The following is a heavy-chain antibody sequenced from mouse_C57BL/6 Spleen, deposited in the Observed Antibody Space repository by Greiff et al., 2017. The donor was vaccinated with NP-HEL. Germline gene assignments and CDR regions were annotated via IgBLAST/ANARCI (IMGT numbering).Heavy chain of an antibody. V-gene: IGHV5-9*01. J-gene: IGHJ4*01. Sequence: EVQGVESGGGLVKPGGSLKLSCAASGFTFSSYTMSWVRQTPEKRLEWVATISGGGGNTYYPDSVKGRFTISRDNAKNTLYLQMSSLRSEDTALYYCARHEKPYYYAMDYWGQGTSVTVSS. CDR2: ISGGGGNT. CDR3: ARHEKPYYYAMDY. CDR1: GFTFSSYT.